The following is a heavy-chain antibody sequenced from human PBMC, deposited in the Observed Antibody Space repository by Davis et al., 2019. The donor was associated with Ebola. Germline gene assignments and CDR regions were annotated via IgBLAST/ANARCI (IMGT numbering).Heavy chain of an antibody. D-gene: IGHD1-14*01. J-gene: IGHJ4*02. Sequence: PSETLSLTCAVSGGSISSDIWWSWVRQPPGQGLEWIGEIYHTGATTHNTSLKSRLTMSVDKSKNQFSLNLNSVTAADTAVYYCARGGNTHFDYWGQGILVTVSS. CDR1: GGSISSDIW. CDR3: ARGGNTHFDY. CDR2: IYHTGAT. V-gene: IGHV4-4*02.